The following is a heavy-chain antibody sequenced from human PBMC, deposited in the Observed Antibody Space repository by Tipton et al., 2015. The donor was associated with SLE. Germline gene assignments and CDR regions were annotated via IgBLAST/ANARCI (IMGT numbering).Heavy chain of an antibody. CDR1: GYTFTSYG. Sequence: QLVQAGAEVKKPGASVKVSCKASGYTFTSYGISWVRQAPGQGLEWMGWISAYNGNTNYAQKFQGRVTMTRDTSISTAYMELSRLGSDDTAVYYCARDQDIVVVPAATDYYYYGMDVWGQGTTVTVSS. CDR3: ARDQDIVVVPAATDYYYYGMDV. CDR2: ISAYNGNT. J-gene: IGHJ6*02. V-gene: IGHV1-18*01. D-gene: IGHD2-2*01.